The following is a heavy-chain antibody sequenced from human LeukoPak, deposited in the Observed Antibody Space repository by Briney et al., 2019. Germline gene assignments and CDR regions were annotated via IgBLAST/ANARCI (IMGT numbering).Heavy chain of an antibody. V-gene: IGHV1-8*01. CDR2: MNPNSGNT. Sequence: ASVKVSCKASGYTFTSYDINSVRQATGQELKWMGWMNPNSGNTGYAQKFQGRVTMPRNTSISTAYMELSSLRYEDTAVYYCARGHGLLWFGESQFDYWGQGTLVTVSS. CDR3: ARGHGLLWFGESQFDY. CDR1: GYTFTSYD. D-gene: IGHD3-10*01. J-gene: IGHJ4*02.